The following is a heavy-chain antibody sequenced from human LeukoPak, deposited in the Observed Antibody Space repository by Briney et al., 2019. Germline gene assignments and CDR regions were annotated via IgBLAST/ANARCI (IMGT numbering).Heavy chain of an antibody. Sequence: GGSLRLSCAASGFTFSSYEMNWVRQAPGKGLEWVSYISSSGSTIYYADSVKGRFTISRDNAKNSLYLQMNSLRAEDTAVYYCARDFGGYNNDYWGQGTLVTVSS. V-gene: IGHV3-48*03. CDR3: ARDFGGYNNDY. D-gene: IGHD5-24*01. J-gene: IGHJ4*02. CDR2: ISSSGSTI. CDR1: GFTFSSYE.